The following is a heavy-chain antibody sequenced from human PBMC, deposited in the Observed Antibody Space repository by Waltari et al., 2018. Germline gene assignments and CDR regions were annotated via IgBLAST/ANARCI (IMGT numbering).Heavy chain of an antibody. Sequence: QVQLQESGPGLVKPSQTLSLTCTVSGGSISSGSYYWSWIRQPAGKGLEWIGRIYTSGSTNYNPSLKSRVTIAVDTSKNQFSLKLSSVTAADTAVYYCARGVYHGSGSYYTLDYWGQGTLVTVSS. V-gene: IGHV4-61*02. CDR3: ARGVYHGSGSYYTLDY. D-gene: IGHD3-10*01. CDR2: IYTSGST. CDR1: GGSISSGSYY. J-gene: IGHJ4*02.